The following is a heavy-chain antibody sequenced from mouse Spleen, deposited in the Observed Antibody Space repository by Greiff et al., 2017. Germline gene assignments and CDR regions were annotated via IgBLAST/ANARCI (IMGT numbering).Heavy chain of an antibody. D-gene: IGHD4-1*01. CDR2: IDPETGGT. CDR1: GYTFTDYE. V-gene: IGHV1-15*01. CDR3: TREGELGRVYFDY. J-gene: IGHJ2*01. Sequence: QVHVKQSGAELVRPGASVTLSCKASGYTFTDYEMHWVKQTPVHGLEWIGAIDPETGGTAYNQKFKGKATLTADKSSSTAYMELRSLTSEDSAVYYCTREGELGRVYFDYWGQGTTLTVSS.